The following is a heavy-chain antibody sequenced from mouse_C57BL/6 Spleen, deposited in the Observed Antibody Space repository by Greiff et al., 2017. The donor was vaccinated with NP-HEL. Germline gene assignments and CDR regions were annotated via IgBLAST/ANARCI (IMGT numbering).Heavy chain of an antibody. CDR1: GYTFTDYE. Sequence: VQLQQSGAELVRPGASVTLSCKASGYTFTDYEMHWVKQTPVHGLEWIGAIDPETGGTAYNQKFKGKAILTADKSSSTAYMELRSLTSEDSAVYYCTRTYYSKNNSMDYWGQGTSVTVSS. D-gene: IGHD2-5*01. V-gene: IGHV1-15*01. J-gene: IGHJ4*01. CDR3: TRTYYSKNNSMDY. CDR2: IDPETGGT.